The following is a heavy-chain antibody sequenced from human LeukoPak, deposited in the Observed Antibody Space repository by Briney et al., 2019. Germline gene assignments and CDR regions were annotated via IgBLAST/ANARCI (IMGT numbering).Heavy chain of an antibody. J-gene: IGHJ3*02. CDR3: AKSLDI. Sequence: PGGSLRLSCAASGFTFSSYGMHWVRQAPGKGLEWVAVISYDGSNKYYADSVEGRFTISRDNSKNTLYLQMNSLRAEDTAVYYCAKSLDIWGQGTMVTVSS. CDR1: GFTFSSYG. CDR2: ISYDGSNK. V-gene: IGHV3-30*18.